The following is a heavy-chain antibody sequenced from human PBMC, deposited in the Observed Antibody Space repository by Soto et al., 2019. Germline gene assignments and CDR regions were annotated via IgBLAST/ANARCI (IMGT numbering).Heavy chain of an antibody. CDR1: GYSFTSYW. CDR3: ARAMVRGKNYYGMDV. CDR2: TYPGDSDT. D-gene: IGHD3-10*01. V-gene: IGHV5-51*03. J-gene: IGHJ6*02. Sequence: EVQLVQSGAEVKKPGESLKISCKGSGYSFTSYWIGWVRQMPGKGLECMGITYPGDSDTRYSPSFQGQVTISADKSISTAYLQGSSLKASDTAMYDRARAMVRGKNYYGMDVWGQGTTVTVSS.